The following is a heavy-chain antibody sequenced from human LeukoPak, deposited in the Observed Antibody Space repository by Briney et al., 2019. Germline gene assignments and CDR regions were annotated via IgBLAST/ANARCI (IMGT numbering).Heavy chain of an antibody. J-gene: IGHJ4*02. D-gene: IGHD6-19*01. CDR3: AKGGSGWSYLDY. V-gene: IGHV3-23*01. CDR1: GFTFSSYA. CDR2: ISGVDGKT. Sequence: GVLRLSCAASGFTFSSYARNWVRQAPGKGLEWVLGISGVDGKTYYADSVKGRFTISSDSSKNTLYLQMNSLRAEDTAVYYCAKGGSGWSYLDYWGQGALVTVSS.